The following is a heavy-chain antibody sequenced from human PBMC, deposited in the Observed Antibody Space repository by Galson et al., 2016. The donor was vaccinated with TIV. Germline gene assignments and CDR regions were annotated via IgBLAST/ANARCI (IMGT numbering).Heavy chain of an antibody. CDR2: IYYSGST. V-gene: IGHV4-30-4*08. CDR1: GGSISSGDYY. Sequence: TLSLTCTVSGGSISSGDYYWSWIRQPPGRGLEWIGYIYYSGSTYYNPSLKSRVTISVDTSKNQFSLKLSSVTAADTAVYYCARETHHHGSGSYFIDHWGQGTLVTVSS. J-gene: IGHJ4*02. D-gene: IGHD3-10*01. CDR3: ARETHHHGSGSYFIDH.